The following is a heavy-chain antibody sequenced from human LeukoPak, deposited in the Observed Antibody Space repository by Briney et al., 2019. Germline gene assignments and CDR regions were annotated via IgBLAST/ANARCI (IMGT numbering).Heavy chain of an antibody. V-gene: IGHV4-39*07. J-gene: IGHJ4*02. D-gene: IGHD1-26*01. CDR1: GGSISSSRYY. CDR3: VRHQSFFRYRIDY. CDR2: IYYSGST. Sequence: ETLTLTCTVSGGSISSSRYYWGWIRQPPGKGLEWIGSIYYSGSTYYSPSLKSRVTISVDTSKNQFSLKLSSVTAADTAVYYCVRHQSFFRYRIDYWGQGTLVTVSS.